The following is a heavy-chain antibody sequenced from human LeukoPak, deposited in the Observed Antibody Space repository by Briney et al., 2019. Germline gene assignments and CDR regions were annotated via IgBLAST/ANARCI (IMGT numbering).Heavy chain of an antibody. J-gene: IGHJ3*02. CDR2: IYPGDSDT. D-gene: IGHD3-10*01. CDR3: ARQVEAMVRGVIVDAFDI. V-gene: IGHV5-51*01. Sequence: GESLKISCKGFGYTFTSYWIGWVCQMPGKGLEWMGIIYPGDSDTRYSPSFQGQVTISADKSISTAYLQWSSLKASDTAMYYCARQVEAMVRGVIVDAFDIWGQGTMVTVSS. CDR1: GYTFTSYW.